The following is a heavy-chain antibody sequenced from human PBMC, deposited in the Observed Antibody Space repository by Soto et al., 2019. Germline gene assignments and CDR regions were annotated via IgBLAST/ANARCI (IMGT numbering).Heavy chain of an antibody. V-gene: IGHV3-48*02. Sequence: VPGKGLEWVSSISSSSSTIYYADSVKGRFTISRDNAKNSLYLQMNSLRDEDTAVYYCASRYYYDSSGYYYPYYYWGQGTLVTVSS. D-gene: IGHD3-22*01. CDR3: ASRYYYDSSGYYYPYYY. J-gene: IGHJ4*02. CDR2: ISSSSSTI.